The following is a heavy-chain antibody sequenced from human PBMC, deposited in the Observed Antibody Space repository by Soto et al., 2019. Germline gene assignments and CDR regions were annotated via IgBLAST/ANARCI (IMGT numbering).Heavy chain of an antibody. CDR2: IYPGDSDT. J-gene: IGHJ4*02. CDR1: GYSFNTYW. D-gene: IGHD2-15*01. V-gene: IGHV5-51*01. Sequence: EVQLVQSGAEVKKPGESLKISCQGSGYSFNTYWIGWVRQMPGKGLEWMGIIYPGDSDTRYSPSFQGQVTISADKSINTASLKWNNLKASDTAMYYCARRYCSGGSCFDYWGQGTLVTVSS. CDR3: ARRYCSGGSCFDY.